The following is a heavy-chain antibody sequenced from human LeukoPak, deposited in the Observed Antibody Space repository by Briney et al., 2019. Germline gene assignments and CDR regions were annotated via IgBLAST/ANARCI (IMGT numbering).Heavy chain of an antibody. J-gene: IGHJ4*02. V-gene: IGHV4-59*01. Sequence: SETLSLTWTVAGGSISIYYGGWVRQPPGKGLEWVGYIYYSGSTNYHPSLKSRVTISVDTSKNQFSLKLSSVTAADTAVCYCARDVGYCSSTSCYRAGGYWGQGTLVTVSS. CDR2: IYYSGST. CDR3: ARDVGYCSSTSCYRAGGY. CDR1: GGSISIYY. D-gene: IGHD2-2*01.